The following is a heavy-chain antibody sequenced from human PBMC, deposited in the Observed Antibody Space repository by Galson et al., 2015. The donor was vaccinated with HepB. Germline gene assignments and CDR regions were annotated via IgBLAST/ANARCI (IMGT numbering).Heavy chain of an antibody. J-gene: IGHJ3*02. Sequence: PALVKPTQTLTLTCTFSGFSLSTSGMCVSWIRQPPGKALEWLALIDWDDDKYCSTSLKTRLTISKDTSKNQVVLTMTNMDPVDTATYYCARMGRDSYGYTEAFDIWGQGTMVTVSS. D-gene: IGHD5-18*01. CDR1: GFSLSTSGMC. CDR3: ARMGRDSYGYTEAFDI. V-gene: IGHV2-70*01. CDR2: IDWDDDK.